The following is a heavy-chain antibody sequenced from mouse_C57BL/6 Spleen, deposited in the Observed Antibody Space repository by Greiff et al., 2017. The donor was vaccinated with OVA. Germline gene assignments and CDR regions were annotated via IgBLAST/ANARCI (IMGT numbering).Heavy chain of an antibody. D-gene: IGHD2-3*01. CDR1: GFNIKNTY. CDR3: AREDGYYDYYGRDY. J-gene: IGHJ4*01. Sequence: EVQLQQSVAELVRPGASVKLSCTASGFNIKNTYMHWVKQRPEQGLEWIGRIAPENGNTKYAPKFPGKATITADPSSNTAYLQLSLTSEDTAIEYRAREDGYYDYYGRDYWGQGTSVTVSS. CDR2: IAPENGNT. V-gene: IGHV14-3*01.